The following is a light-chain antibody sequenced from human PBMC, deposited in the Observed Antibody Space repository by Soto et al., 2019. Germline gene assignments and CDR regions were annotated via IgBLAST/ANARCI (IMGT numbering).Light chain of an antibody. CDR1: SSDVGSYKL. CDR2: EVS. Sequence: SVLRQPGTVSGSPGQSITITCNETSSDVGSYKLVSWYQQHPGKAPKLMIYEVSQRPSGISNRFSGSKSGNTASLTISGLQAEDEADYYCCSYAGSSTLVFGTGTKVTVL. CDR3: CSYAGSSTLV. J-gene: IGLJ1*01. V-gene: IGLV2-23*02.